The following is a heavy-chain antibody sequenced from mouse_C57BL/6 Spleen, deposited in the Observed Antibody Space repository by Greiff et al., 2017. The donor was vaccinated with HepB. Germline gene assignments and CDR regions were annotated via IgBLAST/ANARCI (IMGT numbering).Heavy chain of an antibody. Sequence: EVQLQQSGPELVKPGASVKISCKASGYTFTDYYMNWVKQSHGKSLEWIGDINPNNGGTSYNQKFKGKATLTVDKSSSTAYMELRSLTSEDSAVYYCARRLRRRYAMDYWGQGTSVTVSS. CDR2: INPNNGGT. CDR1: GYTFTDYY. V-gene: IGHV1-26*01. CDR3: ARRLRRRYAMDY. J-gene: IGHJ4*01. D-gene: IGHD2-2*01.